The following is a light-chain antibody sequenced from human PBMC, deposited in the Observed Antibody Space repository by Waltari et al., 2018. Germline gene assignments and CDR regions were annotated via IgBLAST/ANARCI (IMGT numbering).Light chain of an antibody. V-gene: IGKV3-20*01. J-gene: IGKJ3*01. CDR3: HQYGISPPFT. CDR2: DTV. Sequence: EIVLTQSPATLSLSPGERATLSCRASHSISSSFLAWYQQKPGQAPRLLIYDTVSRALGIPDRFSGSGFGTDFTLTISRLEPEDFAVYYCHQYGISPPFTFGPGTKLEVK. CDR1: HSISSSF.